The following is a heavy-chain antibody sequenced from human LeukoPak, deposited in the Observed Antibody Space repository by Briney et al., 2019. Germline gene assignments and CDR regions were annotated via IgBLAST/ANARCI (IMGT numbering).Heavy chain of an antibody. J-gene: IGHJ5*02. V-gene: IGHV4-4*02. D-gene: IGHD2-2*01. CDR3: ARDFARYCSSTSCSIWFDP. Sequence: SGTLSLTCAVSGAAIRSSTNWWSWVRQPPGKGLEWIGEILHSGSTNYNPSLKSRVTMSADKSKNQFSLKLSSVTAADTAVYYCARDFARYCSSTSCSIWFDPWGQGTLVTVSS. CDR1: GAAIRSSTNW. CDR2: ILHSGST.